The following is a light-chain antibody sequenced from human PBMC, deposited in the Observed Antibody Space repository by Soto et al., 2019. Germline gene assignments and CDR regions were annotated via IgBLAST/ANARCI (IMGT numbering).Light chain of an antibody. CDR2: EDS. V-gene: IGLV2-23*01. CDR1: SSDFGSYNL. CDR3: CSYAGSSTYV. J-gene: IGLJ1*01. Sequence: QSVLTQPASVSGSHGQSISISCTGTSSDFGSYNLVSWYQQHPGKAPKLMIYEDSKRPSGVSNRFSGSKSGNTASLTISGLQAEDDADYYCCSYAGSSTYVFGTGTRSPS.